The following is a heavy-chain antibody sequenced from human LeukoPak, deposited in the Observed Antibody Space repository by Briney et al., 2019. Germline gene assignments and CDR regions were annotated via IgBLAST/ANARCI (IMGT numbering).Heavy chain of an antibody. D-gene: IGHD1-26*01. V-gene: IGHV3-66*02. Sequence: GGSLRLSCAAPGFTVSSSYMSWVRQAPGKGLEWVSVIYSGGNTYYADSVKGRFTIPRDNSKNTLYLQMNSLRVEDTAVYYCARENSGSLDYWGQGTLVTVSS. CDR2: IYSGGNT. CDR3: ARENSGSLDY. J-gene: IGHJ4*02. CDR1: GFTVSSSY.